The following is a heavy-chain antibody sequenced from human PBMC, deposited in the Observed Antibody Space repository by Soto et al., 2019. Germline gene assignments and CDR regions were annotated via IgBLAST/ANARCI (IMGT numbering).Heavy chain of an antibody. Sequence: SETLSLTCGVSGGSISSGGYSWSWIRQPPGKGLEWLGSIYHSVNTYFKPSLRSRITISVDRSKNQFSLRLSSVTAADTAVYYCARDNGDFDYWGQGTLVTVSS. D-gene: IGHD4-17*01. CDR2: IYHSVNT. J-gene: IGHJ4*02. V-gene: IGHV4-30-2*01. CDR3: ARDNGDFDY. CDR1: GGSISSGGYS.